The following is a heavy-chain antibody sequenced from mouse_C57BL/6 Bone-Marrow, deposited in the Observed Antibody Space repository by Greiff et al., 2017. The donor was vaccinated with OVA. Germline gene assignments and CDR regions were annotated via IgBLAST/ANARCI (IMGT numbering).Heavy chain of an antibody. CDR1: GFPITSGYY. CDR3: AGDNYGYFFFDY. Sequence: VQLVESGPGLVKPSQSLFLTCSITGFPITSGYYWIWIRQSPGKPLEWMGYITHSGETFYNPSLQSPITITRETSKNHFFLQLNSVTTEDTAMYYCAGDNYGYFFFDYWGQGTTLTVSS. CDR2: ITHSGET. J-gene: IGHJ2*01. D-gene: IGHD2-2*01. V-gene: IGHV12-3*01.